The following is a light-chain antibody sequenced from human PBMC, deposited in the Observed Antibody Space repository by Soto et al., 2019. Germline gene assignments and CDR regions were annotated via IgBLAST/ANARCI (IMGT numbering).Light chain of an antibody. CDR1: SSNIGAGYD. CDR3: QSYDSSLSAL. Sequence: QSVLTQPPSVSGAPGQRVTISCTGSSSNIGAGYDVHWYQQLPGTAPKLLIYGNNNRPSGVPDRFSGSKSGTSASLAITGLQPEDEADYYCQSYDSSLSALFGGGTKLTVL. V-gene: IGLV1-40*01. J-gene: IGLJ2*01. CDR2: GNN.